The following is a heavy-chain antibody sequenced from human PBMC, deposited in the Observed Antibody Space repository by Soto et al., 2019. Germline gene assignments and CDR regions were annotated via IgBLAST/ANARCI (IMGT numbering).Heavy chain of an antibody. CDR3: ARDQARGQFSYYYYYMDV. CDR2: IYYSGST. CDR1: GGSISSYY. Sequence: SETLSLTCTVSGGSISSYYWSWIRQPPGKGLEWIGYIYYSGSTNYNPSLKSRVTISVDTSKNQFSLKLSSVTAADTAVYYCARDQARGQFSYYYYYMDVWGKGTTVTVSS. D-gene: IGHD4-4*01. V-gene: IGHV4-59*01. J-gene: IGHJ6*03.